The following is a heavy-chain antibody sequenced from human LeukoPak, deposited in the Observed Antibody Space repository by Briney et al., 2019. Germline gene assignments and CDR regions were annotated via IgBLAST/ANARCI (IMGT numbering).Heavy chain of an antibody. CDR2: INTNTRNP. CDR3: ARGWFGEPLPFDY. CDR1: GYTFTNFY. V-gene: IGHV7-4-1*02. Sequence: GASVKVSCKTSGYTFTNFYMHWVRQAPGQGLEWMGWINTNTRNPTYAQGFTGRFVFSLDTSVSTAYLQISSLKAEDTAVYYCARGWFGEPLPFDYWGQGTLVTVSS. J-gene: IGHJ4*02. D-gene: IGHD3-10*01.